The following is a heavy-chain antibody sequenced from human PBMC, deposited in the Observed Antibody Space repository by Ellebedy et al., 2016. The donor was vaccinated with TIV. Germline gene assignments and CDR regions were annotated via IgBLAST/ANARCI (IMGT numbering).Heavy chain of an antibody. CDR1: GGSISSYY. Sequence: SETLSLTCTVSGGSISSYYWSWIRQPPGKGLEWIGYIYYNGSTKYNPSLKSRVTISVDPSRNQFSLKLRSVNDADTAVYYCARERAWDSDDYYYGMDVWGQGTTVTVSS. D-gene: IGHD1-26*01. J-gene: IGHJ6*02. CDR2: IYYNGST. CDR3: ARERAWDSDDYYYGMDV. V-gene: IGHV4-59*13.